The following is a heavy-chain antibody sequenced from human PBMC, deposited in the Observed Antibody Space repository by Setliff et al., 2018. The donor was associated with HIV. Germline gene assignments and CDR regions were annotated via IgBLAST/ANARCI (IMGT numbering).Heavy chain of an antibody. CDR2: IHYTGST. CDR3: ARVPSSGWYGGHHYMDV. V-gene: IGHV4-59*11. J-gene: IGHJ6*03. D-gene: IGHD6-19*01. Sequence: SETLSLTCTVSGASISSHYWTWIRQPPGKGLEWIGNIHYTGSTNYNPSLKSRVTISGDSSKKQFSLVLSSVTAADTAVYYCARVPSSGWYGGHHYMDVWGKGATGTVS. CDR1: GASISSHY.